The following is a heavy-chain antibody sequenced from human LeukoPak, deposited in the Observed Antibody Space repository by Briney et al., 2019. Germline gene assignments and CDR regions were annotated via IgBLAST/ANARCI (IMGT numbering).Heavy chain of an antibody. CDR2: IYSGGST. CDR3: ASLRRSITIFGAVTKRGRYGMDV. J-gene: IGHJ6*02. CDR1: GFTVSSNY. D-gene: IGHD3-3*01. V-gene: IGHV3-53*01. Sequence: GGSLRLSCAASGFTVSSNYMSWVRQAPGKGLEWVSVIYSGGSTYYADSVKGRFTISRDNSKNTLYLQMNSLRAEDTAVYYCASLRRSITIFGAVTKRGRYGMDVWGQGITVTVSS.